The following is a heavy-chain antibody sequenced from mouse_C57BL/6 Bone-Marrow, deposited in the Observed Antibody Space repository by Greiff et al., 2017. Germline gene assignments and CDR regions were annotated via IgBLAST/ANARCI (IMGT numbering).Heavy chain of an antibody. Sequence: QVQLKESGAELMKPGASVKLSCKATGYTFTGYWIEWVKQRPGHGLEWIGEILPGSGSTNYNEKFKGKATFTADTSSNTAYMQLSGLTTEDSAISYCESSGGYWGQGTTLTVSS. CDR1: GYTFTGYW. D-gene: IGHD3-1*01. CDR2: ILPGSGST. V-gene: IGHV1-9*01. CDR3: ESSGGY. J-gene: IGHJ2*01.